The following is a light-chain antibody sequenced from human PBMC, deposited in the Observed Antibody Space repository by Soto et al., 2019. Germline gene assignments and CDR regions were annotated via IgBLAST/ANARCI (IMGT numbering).Light chain of an antibody. CDR1: ISDIGGYNF. CDR2: DVN. V-gene: IGLV2-14*01. Sequence: QSVLTQHASVSGSPGQSITISCTGTISDIGGYNFISWYQHHPGKAPKLVIYDVNNRPSGISYRFSGSKSGNTASLTISGLPSEDEADYYCASYTRTTTLVFGGGTKLTVL. J-gene: IGLJ2*01. CDR3: ASYTRTTTLV.